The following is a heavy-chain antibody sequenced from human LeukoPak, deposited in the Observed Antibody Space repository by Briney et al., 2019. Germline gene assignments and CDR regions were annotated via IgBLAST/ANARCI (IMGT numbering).Heavy chain of an antibody. V-gene: IGHV3-30*02. D-gene: IGHD6-19*01. CDR3: ARAYSSGWTAGYYYYMDV. J-gene: IGHJ6*03. Sequence: GGSLRLSCAASGFTFSSYEMNWVRQAPGKGLEWVAFIRYDGSNKYYADSVKGRFTISRDNSKNTLFLQMNSLRAEDTALYYCARAYSSGWTAGYYYYMDVWGKGTTVTISS. CDR1: GFTFSSYE. CDR2: IRYDGSNK.